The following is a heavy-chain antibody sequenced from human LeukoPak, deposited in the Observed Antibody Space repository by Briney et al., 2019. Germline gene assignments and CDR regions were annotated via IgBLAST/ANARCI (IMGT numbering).Heavy chain of an antibody. CDR2: ISSSGSTI. CDR3: ARLYSGSYPPGY. J-gene: IGHJ4*02. V-gene: IGHV3-48*03. D-gene: IGHD1-26*01. Sequence: GGSLRLSCAASGFTFSSYEMNWVRQAPGKGLEWVSYISSSGSTIYYADSVKGRFTISRDNAKNSLYLQMNSLRAEGTAVYYCARLYSGSYPPGYWGQGTLVTVSS. CDR1: GFTFSSYE.